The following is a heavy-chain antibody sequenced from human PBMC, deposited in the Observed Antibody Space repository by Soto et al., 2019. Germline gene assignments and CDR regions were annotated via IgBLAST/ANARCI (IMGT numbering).Heavy chain of an antibody. CDR3: ASHSLAAAGLNGVFDY. Sequence: GAPVKGSCQGSGGTFRRYAISWVGQAPGQGLEWMGGIIPIFGTANYAQKFQGRVTITADESTSTAYMELSSLRSEDTAVYYCASHSLAAAGLNGVFDYWGQGTLVTVSS. D-gene: IGHD6-13*01. CDR1: GGTFRRYA. CDR2: IIPIFGTA. V-gene: IGHV1-69*01. J-gene: IGHJ4*02.